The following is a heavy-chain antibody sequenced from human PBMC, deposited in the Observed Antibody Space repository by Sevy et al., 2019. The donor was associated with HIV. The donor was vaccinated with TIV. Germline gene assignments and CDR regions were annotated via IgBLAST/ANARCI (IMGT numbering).Heavy chain of an antibody. J-gene: IGHJ4*02. CDR3: ARDVLRGGSYYDFWSGYYGYFDY. D-gene: IGHD3-3*01. Sequence: GGSLRLSCAASGFTFSSYSMNWVRQAPGKGLEWVSSISSSSSYLYYADSVKGRLTISRDNAKNSLYLQMNSLRAEDTAVYYCARDVLRGGSYYDFWSGYYGYFDYWGQGTLVTVSS. CDR1: GFTFSSYS. V-gene: IGHV3-21*01. CDR2: ISSSSSYL.